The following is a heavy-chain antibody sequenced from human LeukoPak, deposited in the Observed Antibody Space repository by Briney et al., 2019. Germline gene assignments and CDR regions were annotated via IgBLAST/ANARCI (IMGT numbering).Heavy chain of an antibody. J-gene: IGHJ3*02. V-gene: IGHV3-30*18. Sequence: PGRSLRLSCAPSVFTFNSYGMHWARQAPGKGVEWVADIANDGRNRYYVDSVKRRFTISRDNSKNTLYLQMNSLRAEDTAVYYCAKEFRTGGDDAFDIWGQGTMVTVSS. D-gene: IGHD3-16*01. CDR1: VFTFNSYG. CDR3: AKEFRTGGDDAFDI. CDR2: IANDGRNR.